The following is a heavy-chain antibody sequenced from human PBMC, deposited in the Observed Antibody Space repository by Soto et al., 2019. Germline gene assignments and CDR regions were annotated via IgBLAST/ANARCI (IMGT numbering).Heavy chain of an antibody. CDR3: ARVRSNLFDY. Sequence: PSETLSLTCTVSGDSISTFYWSWIRQPPGKGLEWIGYIHYSGSTNYNPSLKSQVIISVDTSKNQFSLKLSSVTAADTAVYFCARVRSNLFDYWGHGTLVTVSS. V-gene: IGHV4-59*01. D-gene: IGHD3-3*01. CDR2: IHYSGST. J-gene: IGHJ4*01. CDR1: GDSISTFY.